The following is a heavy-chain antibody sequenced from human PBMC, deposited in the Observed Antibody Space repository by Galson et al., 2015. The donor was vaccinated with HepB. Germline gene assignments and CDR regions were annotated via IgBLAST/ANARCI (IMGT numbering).Heavy chain of an antibody. CDR1: GFTFSSYS. V-gene: IGHV3-15*01. CDR3: IFRGG. J-gene: IGHJ4*02. D-gene: IGHD3-16*01. CDR2: IKSKTDSGTT. Sequence: SLRLSCAASGFTFSSYSMNWVRQAPGKGLEWVARIKSKTDSGTTDYAAPVKGRFTISIDDSKNTLYLQMNSLKTEDTAVYYCIFRGGWGQGTLVTVSS.